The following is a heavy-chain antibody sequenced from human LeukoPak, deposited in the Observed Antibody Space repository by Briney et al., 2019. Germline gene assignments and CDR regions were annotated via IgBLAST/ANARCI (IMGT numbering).Heavy chain of an antibody. CDR2: IKQDGSEK. D-gene: IGHD2-2*01. Sequence: GGSLRLSCAASGFTFSSYWMSWVRQAPGKGLEGVANIKQDGSEKYYVDAVKGRFTISRDNAKNSLYLQMNSLRAEDTAVYYCASPHCSSTSCFPWGQGTLVTVSS. V-gene: IGHV3-7*03. CDR1: GFTFSSYW. CDR3: ASPHCSSTSCFP. J-gene: IGHJ5*02.